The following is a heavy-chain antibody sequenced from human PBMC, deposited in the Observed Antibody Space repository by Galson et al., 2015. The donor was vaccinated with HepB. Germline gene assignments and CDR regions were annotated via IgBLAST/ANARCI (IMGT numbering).Heavy chain of an antibody. CDR3: ARNPSSYDYYNMDV. CDR1: GVTIPSYS. CDR2: ISAGRTSI. J-gene: IGHJ6*02. V-gene: IGHV3-48*01. Sequence: SLRLSCAASGVTIPSYSMNWVRKAPGKGLEWLAYISAGRTSIYYADSVKGRFTISRDNAQNFLYLHMNSLRGEDTAVYYCARNPSSYDYYNMDVWGHGTTVTVSS.